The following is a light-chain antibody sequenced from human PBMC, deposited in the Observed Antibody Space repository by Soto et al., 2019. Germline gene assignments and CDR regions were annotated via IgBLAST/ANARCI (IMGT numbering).Light chain of an antibody. V-gene: IGLV4-60*03. Sequence: QPVLTQSSSASASLGSSVKLTCTLSSGHSSYTIAWHQQKPGKAPRYLMKLEGGGRYKNGSGVLDRFSASSSGADRYLTISILLSEEEADYYCETWDSNTVIFGGGTKLTVL. J-gene: IGLJ2*01. CDR1: SGHSSYT. CDR2: LEGGGRY. CDR3: ETWDSNTVI.